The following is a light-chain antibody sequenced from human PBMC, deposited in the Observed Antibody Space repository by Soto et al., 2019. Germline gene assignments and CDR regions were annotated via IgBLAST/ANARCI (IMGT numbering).Light chain of an antibody. CDR1: SSDVGAYKY. CDR2: DVT. V-gene: IGLV2-8*01. CDR3: TSYVGNDIWV. J-gene: IGLJ3*02. Sequence: QSALTQPPSASGSPGQSVTISCTGTSSDVGAYKYVSWYQQYPGKSPKLMIYDVTNRPSGVPDRFSGSKSGNTASLTVSGLQAEDEADYYCTSYVGNDIWVFGGGTQLTVL.